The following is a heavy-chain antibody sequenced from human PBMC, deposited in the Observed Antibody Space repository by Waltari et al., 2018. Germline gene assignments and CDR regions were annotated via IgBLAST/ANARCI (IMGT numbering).Heavy chain of an antibody. J-gene: IGHJ4*02. CDR2: INPNSGGT. V-gene: IGHV1-2*06. D-gene: IGHD6-19*01. Sequence: QVQLVQSGAEVKKPGASVKVSCKASGYTFTGYYMHWARQAPGQGLEWMGRINPNSGGTTYAQKFQGRVTMTRDTSISTAYMELSRLRSDDTAVYYCARVVYSSGWNNWGQGTLVTVSS. CDR1: GYTFTGYY. CDR3: ARVVYSSGWNN.